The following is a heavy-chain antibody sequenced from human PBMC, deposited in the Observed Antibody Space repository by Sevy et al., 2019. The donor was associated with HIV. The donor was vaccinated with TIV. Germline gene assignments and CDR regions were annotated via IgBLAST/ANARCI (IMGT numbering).Heavy chain of an antibody. CDR3: ARDLSYYYDSSGLGADY. V-gene: IGHV1-2*02. CDR2: INPNSGGT. CDR1: GYTVTGYY. Sequence: ASVKVSCKASGYTVTGYYMHWVRQAPGQGLEWMGWINPNSGGTNYAQKFQGRVTMTRDTSISTAYMELSRLRSDDTAVYYCARDLSYYYDSSGLGADYWGQGTLVTVSS. D-gene: IGHD3-22*01. J-gene: IGHJ4*02.